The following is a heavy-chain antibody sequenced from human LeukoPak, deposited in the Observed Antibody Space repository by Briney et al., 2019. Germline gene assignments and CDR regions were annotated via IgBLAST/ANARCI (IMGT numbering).Heavy chain of an antibody. CDR1: GGSISSSSYY. V-gene: IGHV4-39*01. J-gene: IGHJ4*02. CDR3: ARQLRYFDWSHFDY. D-gene: IGHD3-9*01. Sequence: PSETLSLTCTVSGGSISSSSYYWGWIRQPPGKGLEWIGSIYYSGSTYYNPSLKGRVTISVDTSKNQFSLKLSSVTAADTAVYYCARQLRYFDWSHFDYWGQGTLVTVSS. CDR2: IYYSGST.